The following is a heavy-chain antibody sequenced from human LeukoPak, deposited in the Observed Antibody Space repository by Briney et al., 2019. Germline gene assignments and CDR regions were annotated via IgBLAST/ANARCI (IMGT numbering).Heavy chain of an antibody. CDR1: GFTFSSYW. CDR2: INSDGSST. D-gene: IGHD5-18*01. V-gene: IGHV3-74*01. J-gene: IGHJ4*02. CDR3: AKRIQSAMATGY. Sequence: PGGSLRLPCAASGFTFSSYWMHWVRQAPGKGLVWVSRINSDGSSTSYADSVKGRFTISRDNSKNTLYLQMNSLRAEDTAVYYCAKRIQSAMATGYWGQGTLVTVSS.